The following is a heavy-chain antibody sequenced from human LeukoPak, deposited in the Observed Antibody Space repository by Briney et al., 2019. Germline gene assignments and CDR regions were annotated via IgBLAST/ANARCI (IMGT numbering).Heavy chain of an antibody. CDR2: ISGSSGST. D-gene: IGHD1-26*01. CDR1: GFTFSSFA. CDR3: ARGRSVGPTRSFDY. V-gene: IGHV3-23*01. Sequence: GGSLRLSCAASGFTFSSFAMSWVRQAPGKGLEGVSAISGSSGSTYYTDSVKGRFTISRDNSKDTLYLHMNSLRAEDTAVYSCARGRSVGPTRSFDYWGQGTLVTVSS. J-gene: IGHJ4*02.